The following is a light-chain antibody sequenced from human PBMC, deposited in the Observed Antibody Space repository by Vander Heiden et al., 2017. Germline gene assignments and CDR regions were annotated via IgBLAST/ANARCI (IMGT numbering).Light chain of an antibody. CDR3: QVRSSWPAIT. CDR2: DAS. J-gene: IGKJ5*01. V-gene: IGKV3-11*01. CDR1: HSVSSY. Sequence: EIVLTQSPAPLSLAQGERATPSCRASHSVSSYLAWYQQKPGQTPRLLIYDASNRATDIPARFSGSGSGTDFTLTISSVEPEDFAVYYCQVRSSWPAITFGQGTRLEIK.